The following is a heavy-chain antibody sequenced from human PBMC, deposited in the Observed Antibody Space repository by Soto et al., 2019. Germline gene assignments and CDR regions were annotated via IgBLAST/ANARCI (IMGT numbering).Heavy chain of an antibody. V-gene: IGHV4-59*01. CDR1: GGSISSYY. J-gene: IGHJ5*02. CDR3: ARSKIHPPFHP. CDR2: IYYSGST. Sequence: SETLSLTCTVSGGSISSYYWSWIRQPPGKGLEWIGYIYYSGSTNYNPSLKSRVTISVDTSKNQFSLKLSSVTAADTAVYYCARSKIHPPFHPWGQGTLVSVAS.